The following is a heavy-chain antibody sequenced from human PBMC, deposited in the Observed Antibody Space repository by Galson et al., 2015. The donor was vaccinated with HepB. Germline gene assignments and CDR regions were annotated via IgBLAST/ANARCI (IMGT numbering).Heavy chain of an antibody. V-gene: IGHV3-33*01. J-gene: IGHJ4*02. CDR1: GFTFSSYG. Sequence: SLRLSCAASGFTFSSYGMHWVRQAPGKGLEWVAVIWYDGSNKYYADSVKGRFTISRDNSKNTLYLQMNSLRAEDTAVYYCARAEDIAAAGTDYWGQGTLVTVSS. D-gene: IGHD6-13*01. CDR2: IWYDGSNK. CDR3: ARAEDIAAAGTDY.